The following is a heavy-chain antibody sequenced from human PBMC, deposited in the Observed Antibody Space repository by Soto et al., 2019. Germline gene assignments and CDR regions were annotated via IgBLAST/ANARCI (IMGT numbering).Heavy chain of an antibody. D-gene: IGHD3-22*01. J-gene: IGHJ5*02. CDR2: IIPIFGTA. Sequence: SVKVSCKASGGTFSSYAISWVRQAPGQGLEWMGGIIPIFGTANYAQKFQGRVTITADESTSTAYMELSSLRSEDTAVYYCARSGTMIVVADNWFDPWGQGTLVTVSS. CDR1: GGTFSSYA. V-gene: IGHV1-69*13. CDR3: ARSGTMIVVADNWFDP.